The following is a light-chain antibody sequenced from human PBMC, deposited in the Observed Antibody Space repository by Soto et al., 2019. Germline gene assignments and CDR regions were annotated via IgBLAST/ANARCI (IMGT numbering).Light chain of an antibody. J-gene: IGLJ2*01. V-gene: IGLV2-23*01. CDR1: SSDVGSYNL. Sequence: QSALTQPASVSGSPGQSITISCTGTSSDVGSYNLVSWYQQHPGKAPKLMNYEGSKRPSGVSNRFSDSKSGNTASLTISGLQAEDEADYYCCSYAGSVVFGGGTKVTVL. CDR2: EGS. CDR3: CSYAGSVV.